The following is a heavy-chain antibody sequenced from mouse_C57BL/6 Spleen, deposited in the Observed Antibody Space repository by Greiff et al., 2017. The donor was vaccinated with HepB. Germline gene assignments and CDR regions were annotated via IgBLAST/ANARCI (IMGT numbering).Heavy chain of an antibody. CDR1: GYTFTSYG. CDR3: ARNYGSSYEAY. J-gene: IGHJ3*01. Sequence: LKESGAELARPGASVKLSCKASGYTFTSYGISWVKQRTGQGLEWIGEIYPRSGNTYYNEKFKGKATLTADKSSSTAYMELRSLTSEDSAVYFCARNYGSSYEAYWGQGTLVTVSA. D-gene: IGHD1-1*01. V-gene: IGHV1-81*01. CDR2: IYPRSGNT.